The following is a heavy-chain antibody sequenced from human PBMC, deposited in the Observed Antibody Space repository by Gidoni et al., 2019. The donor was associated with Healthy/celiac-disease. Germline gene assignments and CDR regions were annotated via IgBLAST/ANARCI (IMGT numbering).Heavy chain of an antibody. CDR3: TTDLAGELYYFDY. CDR2: IKSKTDGGTT. Sequence: SVGRIKSKTDGGTTDYAAPVKGRFTISRDDSKNTLYLQMNSLKTEDTAVYYCTTDLAGELYYFDYWGQGTLVTVSS. V-gene: IGHV3-15*01. D-gene: IGHD1-26*01. J-gene: IGHJ4*02.